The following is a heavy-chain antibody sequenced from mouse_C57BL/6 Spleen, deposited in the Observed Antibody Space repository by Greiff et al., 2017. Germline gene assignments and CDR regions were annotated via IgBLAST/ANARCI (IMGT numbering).Heavy chain of an antibody. J-gene: IGHJ2*01. D-gene: IGHD4-1*02. V-gene: IGHV1-19*01. Sequence: EVQLQQSGPVLVKPGASVKMSCKASGYTFTDYYMNWVKQSHGKSLEWIGVINPYNGGTSYNQKFKGKATLTVDKSSSTAYMGLNSLTSEDSAVYYCARSTTGSYFDYWGQGTTLTVSS. CDR2: INPYNGGT. CDR1: GYTFTDYY. CDR3: ARSTTGSYFDY.